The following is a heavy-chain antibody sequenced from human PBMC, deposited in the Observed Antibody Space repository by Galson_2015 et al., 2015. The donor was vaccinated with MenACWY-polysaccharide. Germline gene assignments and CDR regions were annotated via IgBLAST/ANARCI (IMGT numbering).Heavy chain of an antibody. CDR1: GLTLSNHV. CDR2: ISSSGGTT. D-gene: IGHD1-26*01. Sequence: SLRLSCAASGLTLSNHVMNWVRQVPGKGLEWVSTISSSGGTTYYADSVKGRFTISRDNSKNTLYLQMNSLRAEDTAVYYCAKDTGSSPNDFWGQGTLVTVSS. V-gene: IGHV3-23*01. CDR3: AKDTGSSPNDF. J-gene: IGHJ4*02.